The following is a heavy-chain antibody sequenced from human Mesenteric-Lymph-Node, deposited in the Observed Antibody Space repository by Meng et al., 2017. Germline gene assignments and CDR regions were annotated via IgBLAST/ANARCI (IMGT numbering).Heavy chain of an antibody. D-gene: IGHD3-22*01. CDR1: GYSISSGYY. J-gene: IGHJ3*02. V-gene: IGHV4-38-2*02. Sequence: SETLSLTCTVSGYSISSGYYWGWIRQPPGKGLEWIGSIHHSGSTYYNPSLKSRVTISVDTSKNQFSLKLSCVTAADTAVYYCARDLCDSSGSDAFDIWGQGTMVTVSS. CDR3: ARDLCDSSGSDAFDI. CDR2: IHHSGST.